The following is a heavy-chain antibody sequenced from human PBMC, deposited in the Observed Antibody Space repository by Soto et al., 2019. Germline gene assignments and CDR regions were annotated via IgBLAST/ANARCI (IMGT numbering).Heavy chain of an antibody. V-gene: IGHV3-30-3*01. CDR1: GFTFSSYA. CDR2: ISYDGSNK. D-gene: IGHD5-18*01. J-gene: IGHJ6*02. Sequence: GGALRLSCAASGFTFSSYAMHWVRQAPGKGLEWVAVISYDGSNKYYADSVKGRFTISRDNSKNTLYLQMNSLRAEDTAVYYCAREGGVDTAMKGYYYGTDVWGQGTTVTVSS. CDR3: AREGGVDTAMKGYYYGTDV.